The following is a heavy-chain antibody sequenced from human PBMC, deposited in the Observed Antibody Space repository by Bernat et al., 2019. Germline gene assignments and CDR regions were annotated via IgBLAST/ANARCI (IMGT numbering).Heavy chain of an antibody. V-gene: IGHV3-48*01. D-gene: IGHD3-3*01. CDR3: ARRGGSGYVIQ. CDR2: ISVNIGNS. J-gene: IGHJ4*02. CDR1: GFSFSSYS. Sequence: EVQLVESGGGLVQPGGSLRLSCAASGFSFSSYSMNWVRQAPGKGLEWVSFISVNIGNSHYAASLKGRFTISRDNAKNSLYLQMSSLRAADTAVYYCARRGGSGYVIQWGQGTLVTVSS.